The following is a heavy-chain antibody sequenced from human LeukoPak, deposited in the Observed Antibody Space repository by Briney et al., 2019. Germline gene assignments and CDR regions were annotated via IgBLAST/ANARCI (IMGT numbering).Heavy chain of an antibody. J-gene: IGHJ1*01. CDR2: FDPEDGET. CDR3: ATGHLYGLAPHPEYFQH. D-gene: IGHD4-17*01. Sequence: ASVKVSCKVSGYTLTELSMHWVRQAPGKGLEWMGGFDPEDGETIYAQKFQGRVTMTEDTSTDTAYMELSSLRSEDTAVYYCATGHLYGLAPHPEYFQHWGQGTLVTVSS. V-gene: IGHV1-24*01. CDR1: GYTLTELS.